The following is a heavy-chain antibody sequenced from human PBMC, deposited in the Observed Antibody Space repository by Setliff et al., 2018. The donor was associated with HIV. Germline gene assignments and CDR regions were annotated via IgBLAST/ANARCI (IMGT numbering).Heavy chain of an antibody. CDR1: GYTFTGHF. CDR3: VRELPGGTNGSDT. CDR2: INPNSGAT. D-gene: IGHD1-26*01. V-gene: IGHV1-2*02. J-gene: IGHJ5*02. Sequence: ASVKVSCKTAGYTFTGHFIHWMRQAPGQGLEWMGWINPNSGATDYAWRFEDRVTMTMNTSITTAYMELSSLRSDDTALFYCVRELPGGTNGSDTWGQGTPVTVSS.